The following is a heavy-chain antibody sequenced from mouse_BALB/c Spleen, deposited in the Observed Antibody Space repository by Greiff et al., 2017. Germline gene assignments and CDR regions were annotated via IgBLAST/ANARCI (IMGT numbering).Heavy chain of an antibody. CDR3: ARRGNYGYFDV. Sequence: VKLQQPGAELVKPGASVKLSCKASGYTFTSYWMHWVKQRPGQGLEWIGEINPSNGRTNYNEKFKSKATLTVDKSSSTAYMQLSSLTSEDSAVYYCARRGNYGYFDVWGAGTTVTVSS. V-gene: IGHV1S81*02. J-gene: IGHJ1*01. CDR1: GYTFTSYW. CDR2: INPSNGRT. D-gene: IGHD2-1*01.